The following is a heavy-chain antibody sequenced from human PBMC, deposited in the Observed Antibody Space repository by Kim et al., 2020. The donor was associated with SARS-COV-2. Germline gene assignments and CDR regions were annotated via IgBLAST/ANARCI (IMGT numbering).Heavy chain of an antibody. CDR2: ISGSGGST. D-gene: IGHD2-15*01. Sequence: GGSLRLSCAASGITFSSYGMSWVRQAPGKGLEWVSGISGSGGSTYYTDSVKGRFTISRDNSKNTLYLQMNSLRAEDTAVYHCAKDRGRDITSPDFDYWGQGTLVTVSS. CDR3: AKDRGRDITSPDFDY. CDR1: GITFSSYG. V-gene: IGHV3-23*01. J-gene: IGHJ4*02.